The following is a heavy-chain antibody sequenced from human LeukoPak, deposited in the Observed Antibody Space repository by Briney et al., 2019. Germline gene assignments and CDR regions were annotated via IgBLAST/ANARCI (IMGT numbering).Heavy chain of an antibody. CDR2: IIPILGIA. CDR1: GYTFTSYD. V-gene: IGHV1-69*04. CDR3: ARIRRGYSGYDDHDAFDI. D-gene: IGHD5-12*01. J-gene: IGHJ3*02. Sequence: GASVKVSCKASGYTFTSYDINWVRQATGQGLEWMGRIIPILGIANYAQKFQGRVTITADESTSTAYMELSSLGSEDTAVYYCARIRRGYSGYDDHDAFDIWGQGTMVTVSS.